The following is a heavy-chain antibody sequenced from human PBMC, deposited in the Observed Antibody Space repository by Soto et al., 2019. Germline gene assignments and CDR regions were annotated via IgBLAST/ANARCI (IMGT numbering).Heavy chain of an antibody. D-gene: IGHD6-19*01. J-gene: IGHJ6*02. CDR2: INPNSGGT. V-gene: IGHV1-2*02. CDR3: ARGLVGPPLYGMDV. CDR1: GYTFTGYY. Sequence: ASVKVSCKASGYTFTGYYMHWVRQAPGQGLEWMGWINPNSGGTNYAQKFQGRVTMTRDTSISTAYMELSRLRSDDTAVYYCARGLVGPPLYGMDVWGQGATVTVSS.